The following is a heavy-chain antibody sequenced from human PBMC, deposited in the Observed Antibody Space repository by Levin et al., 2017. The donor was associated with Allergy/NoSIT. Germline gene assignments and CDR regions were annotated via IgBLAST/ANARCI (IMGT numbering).Heavy chain of an antibody. D-gene: IGHD3-10*01. J-gene: IGHJ4*02. Sequence: PGASVKVSCKTSGYTFTGYHLHWVRQAPGQGPEWMGRINPSNGDTNYAQQFEGRVTMTRDTSIGTAYMELSSLGSDDTAVYYCARDSMVRGVNNDYWGQGTLVTVSS. CDR1: GYTFTGYH. CDR3: ARDSMVRGVNNDY. CDR2: INPSNGDT. V-gene: IGHV1-2*02.